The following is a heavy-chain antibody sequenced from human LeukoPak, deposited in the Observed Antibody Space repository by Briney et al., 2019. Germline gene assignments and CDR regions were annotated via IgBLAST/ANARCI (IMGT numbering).Heavy chain of an antibody. V-gene: IGHV3-30-3*01. J-gene: IGHJ4*02. CDR3: ARDFKVVTATSLFDY. D-gene: IGHD2-21*02. CDR1: GFTFTRYS. CDR2: ISYDGSNK. Sequence: GGSLRLSCAASGFTFTRYSMHWVRQAPGKGLEWVAVISYDGSNKYYADSVKGRFTISRDNSKNTLYLQMNSLRAEDTAVYYCARDFKVVTATSLFDYWGQGTLVTVSS.